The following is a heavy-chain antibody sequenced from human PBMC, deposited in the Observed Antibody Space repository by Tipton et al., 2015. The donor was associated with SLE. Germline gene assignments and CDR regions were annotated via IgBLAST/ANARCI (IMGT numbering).Heavy chain of an antibody. D-gene: IGHD6-6*01. J-gene: IGHJ4*02. CDR2: IKQDGSEE. CDR3: ARIGYSSSSFDY. CDR1: EFQFSNFW. V-gene: IGHV3-7*01. Sequence: SLRLSCAASEFQFSNFWMSWVSQAPGKGLEWVANIKQDGSEEDFVDSLKGRFTISRDNAKNSLYLQMNSLRVEDTALYYCARIGYSSSSFDYWGQGTLVTVPS.